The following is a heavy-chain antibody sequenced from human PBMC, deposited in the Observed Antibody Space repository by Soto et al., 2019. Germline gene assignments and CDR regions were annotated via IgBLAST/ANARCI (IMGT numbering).Heavy chain of an antibody. CDR3: AKDEVGATNRGY. CDR2: ISYDGSNK. D-gene: IGHD1-26*01. Sequence: QVQLVESGGGVVQPGRSLRLSCAASGFTFSSYGMHWVRQAPGKGLEWVAVISYDGSNKYYADSVKGRFTISRDNSKNTLYLQMNSLRAEDTAVYYCAKDEVGATNRGYWGQGTLVTVSS. J-gene: IGHJ4*02. V-gene: IGHV3-30*18. CDR1: GFTFSSYG.